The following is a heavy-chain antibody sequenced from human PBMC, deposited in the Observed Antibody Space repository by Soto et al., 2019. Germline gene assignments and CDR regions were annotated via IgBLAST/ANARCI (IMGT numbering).Heavy chain of an antibody. J-gene: IGHJ4*02. CDR3: ATYCSGGSCYHTVTTRGFDY. CDR1: GFTFSSYG. D-gene: IGHD2-15*01. V-gene: IGHV3-33*01. CDR2: IWYDGSNK. Sequence: QVQLVESGGGVVQPGRSLRLSCAASGFTFSSYGMHWVRQAPGKGLEWVAVIWYDGSNKYYADSVKGRFTISRDNSKNTLYLQMNSLRAEDTAVYYCATYCSGGSCYHTVTTRGFDYWGQGTLVTVSS.